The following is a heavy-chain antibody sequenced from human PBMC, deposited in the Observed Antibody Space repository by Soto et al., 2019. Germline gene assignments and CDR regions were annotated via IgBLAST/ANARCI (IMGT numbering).Heavy chain of an antibody. CDR2: IRQDGSEK. Sequence: GGSLRLACAASGITFSNYWMSWVRQAPGKGLEWVANIRQDGSEKDYVDSVKGRFTISRDNTKNSLYLQMNNLRAEDTALYYCATRPPAETYVGVFDWWGQGT. D-gene: IGHD3-3*01. CDR3: ATRPPAETYVGVFDW. CDR1: GITFSNYW. V-gene: IGHV3-7*02. J-gene: IGHJ4*02.